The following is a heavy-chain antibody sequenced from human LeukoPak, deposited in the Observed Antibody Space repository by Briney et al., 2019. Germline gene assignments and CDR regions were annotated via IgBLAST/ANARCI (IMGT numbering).Heavy chain of an antibody. V-gene: IGHV3-23*01. CDR1: GFTFSSYA. CDR2: ISGSGGST. J-gene: IGHJ4*02. CDR3: AKADYGSGSYRSPIDY. Sequence: PGGSLRLSCAASGFTFSSYAMSWVRQAPGKGLEWVSAISGSGGSTYYADSVKGRFTISRDNSKNTLYLQMNSLRAEDTAIYYCAKADYGSGSYRSPIDYWGQGTLVTVSS. D-gene: IGHD3-10*01.